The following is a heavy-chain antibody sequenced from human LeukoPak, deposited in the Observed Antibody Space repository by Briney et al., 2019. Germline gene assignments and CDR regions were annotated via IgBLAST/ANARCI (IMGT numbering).Heavy chain of an antibody. Sequence: SVKVSCKASGGTFSSYAVSWVRQAPGRGLEWMGGTIPIFGTANYAQKFQGRVTITADESTSTAYMELSSLRSEDTAVYYCARAPYYYGSGIYGSWFDPWGQGTLVTVSS. D-gene: IGHD3-10*01. CDR3: ARAPYYYGSGIYGSWFDP. J-gene: IGHJ5*02. CDR1: GGTFSSYA. V-gene: IGHV1-69*13. CDR2: TIPIFGTA.